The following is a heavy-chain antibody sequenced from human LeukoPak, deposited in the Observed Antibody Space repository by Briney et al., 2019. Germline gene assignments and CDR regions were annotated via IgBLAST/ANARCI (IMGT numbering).Heavy chain of an antibody. V-gene: IGHV3-48*03. Sequence: GGSLRLSCAASGLTFSGYEMSWVRQAPGKGLEWVSYISGTGTRIYYADSVKGRFTISRDNAKNSLYLQMNSLRADDTALYYCARDLASGYRYDYWGQGILVTVSS. CDR2: ISGTGTRI. J-gene: IGHJ4*02. CDR1: GLTFSGYE. CDR3: ARDLASGYRYDY. D-gene: IGHD3-3*01.